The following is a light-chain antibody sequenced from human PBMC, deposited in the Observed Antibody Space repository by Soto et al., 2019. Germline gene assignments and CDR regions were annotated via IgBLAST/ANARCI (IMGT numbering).Light chain of an antibody. CDR3: QQSYSTPPVT. J-gene: IGKJ1*01. Sequence: DIQMTQSPSSLSASVGDRVTITCLASQGISNYLAWYQQKPGKVPKLLIYAASTLQSGVPSRFSGSGSGTDFTLTISSLEPEDFATYYCQQSYSTPPVTFGQGTKVDIK. CDR2: AAS. V-gene: IGKV1-27*01. CDR1: QGISNY.